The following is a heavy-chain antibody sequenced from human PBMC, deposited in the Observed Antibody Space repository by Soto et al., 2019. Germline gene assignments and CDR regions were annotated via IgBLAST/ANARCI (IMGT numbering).Heavy chain of an antibody. D-gene: IGHD5-12*01. CDR1: GGSFIGYY. J-gene: IGHJ4*02. CDR3: ARSALGGYDRGAYLDY. Sequence: AVYGGSFIGYYWNWIRQPPGKGLEWIGEIIHSGSTNYNPSLKSRVAISVDTSKNQFSLKLSSVTAADTAVYFCARSALGGYDRGAYLDYWGRGTPVTVSS. V-gene: IGHV4-34*12. CDR2: IIHSGST.